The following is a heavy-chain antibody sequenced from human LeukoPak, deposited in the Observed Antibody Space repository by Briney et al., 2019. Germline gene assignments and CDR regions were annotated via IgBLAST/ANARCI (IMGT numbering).Heavy chain of an antibody. CDR2: ISYSGTT. CDR3: ARGRGERRGYAFDI. CDR1: GGSISISDYY. J-gene: IGHJ3*02. V-gene: IGHV4-39*01. Sequence: SETLSLTCTVSGGSISISDYYWGCIRQPPGKGLEWIASISYSGTTYYNPSLKSRVTISADTSKNQFSLKLSSVTAADTAVYYCARGRGERRGYAFDIWGQGTMVTVSS. D-gene: IGHD2-21*01.